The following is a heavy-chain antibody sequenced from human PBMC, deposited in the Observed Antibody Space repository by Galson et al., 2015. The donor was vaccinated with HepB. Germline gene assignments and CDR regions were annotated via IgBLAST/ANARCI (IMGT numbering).Heavy chain of an antibody. V-gene: IGHV3-30*03. CDR2: ISYDGSNK. D-gene: IGHD3-22*01. J-gene: IGHJ4*02. Sequence: SLRLSCAASGFTFSSYGMHWVRQAPGKGLEWVAVISYDGSNKYYADSVKGRFTISRDNSKNTLYLQMDSLRAEDTAVYYCATPSGGWLLGEYYFDYWGQGTLVTVSS. CDR1: GFTFSSYG. CDR3: ATPSGGWLLGEYYFDY.